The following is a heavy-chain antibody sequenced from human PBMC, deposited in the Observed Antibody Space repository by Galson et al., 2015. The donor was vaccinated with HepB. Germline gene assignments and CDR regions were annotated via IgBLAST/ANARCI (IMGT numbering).Heavy chain of an antibody. CDR3: AFVGFKFYYFWSGYYRD. CDR1: GGTFSSYA. CDR2: IIPILGIA. D-gene: IGHD3-3*01. Sequence: VKVSCKASGGTFSSYAISWVRQAPGQGLEWMGRIIPILGIANYAQKFQGRVTITADKSTSTAYMELSSLRSEDTAVYYCAFVGFKFYYFWSGYYRDWGQGTLVTVSS. V-gene: IGHV1-69*04. J-gene: IGHJ4*02.